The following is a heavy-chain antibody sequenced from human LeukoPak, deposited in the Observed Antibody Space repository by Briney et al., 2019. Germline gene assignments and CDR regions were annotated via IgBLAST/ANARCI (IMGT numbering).Heavy chain of an antibody. CDR2: INHSGST. Sequence: SETLSLTCAVYGGSFSGYYWGWIRQPPGKGLEWIGEINHSGSTNYNPSLKSRVTISVDTSKNQFSLKLSSVTAADTAVYYCARRILRREGNFDYWGQGTLVTVSS. CDR1: GGSFSGYY. J-gene: IGHJ4*02. V-gene: IGHV4-34*01. CDR3: ARRILRREGNFDY. D-gene: IGHD4-17*01.